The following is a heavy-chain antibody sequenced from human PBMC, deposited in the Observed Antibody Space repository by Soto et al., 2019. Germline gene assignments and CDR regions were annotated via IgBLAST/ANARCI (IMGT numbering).Heavy chain of an antibody. CDR3: AREREGCSKTGCYYYGMDV. V-gene: IGHV3-48*03. Sequence: VQLVESGGGVVQPGRSLRLSCAASGFTFSSYEMNWVRQAPGKGLEWVSYISSSGSTIYYADSVKGRFTISRDNAKNSLYLQMNSLRAEDTAVYYCAREREGCSKTGCYYYGMDVWGQGTTVTVSS. CDR1: GFTFSSYE. J-gene: IGHJ6*02. CDR2: ISSSGSTI. D-gene: IGHD3-9*01.